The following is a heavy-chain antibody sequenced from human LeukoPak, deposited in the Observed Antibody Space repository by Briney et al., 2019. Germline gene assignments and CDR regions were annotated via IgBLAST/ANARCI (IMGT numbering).Heavy chain of an antibody. V-gene: IGHV3-74*01. Sequence: GGSLRLSCAASGFTFSDHWMYWVRQAPGKGLVSVSHINTDGTTTNYADSVKGRFTISRDNAKNTLYLQMNSLRAEDTAVYYCVRALRDYWGQGTLVTVSS. CDR2: INTDGTTT. J-gene: IGHJ4*02. CDR1: GFTFSDHW. CDR3: VRALRDY. D-gene: IGHD3-9*01.